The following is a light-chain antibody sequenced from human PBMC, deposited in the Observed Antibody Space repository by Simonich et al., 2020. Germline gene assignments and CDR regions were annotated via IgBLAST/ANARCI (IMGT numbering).Light chain of an antibody. J-gene: IGKJ1*01. CDR3: QQYYSTPWT. CDR1: QSVLYSSNNKNY. Sequence: DIVMTQSPDSLAVSLGERPTINCKSSQSVLYSSNNKNYLAWYQQKPGQPPKLLMYWASTRESGVPDRFSGSGSGTDFTLTISSLQAEDVAVYYCQQYYSTPWTFGQGTKVEIK. V-gene: IGKV4-1*01. CDR2: WAS.